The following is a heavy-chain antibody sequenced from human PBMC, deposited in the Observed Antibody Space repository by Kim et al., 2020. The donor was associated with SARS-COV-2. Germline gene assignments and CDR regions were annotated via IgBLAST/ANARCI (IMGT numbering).Heavy chain of an antibody. CDR1: GFRFSDYY. J-gene: IGHJ6*02. Sequence: GGSLRLSCAASGFRFSDYYLTWIRQAPGKGLEWVSYISSSGSTIYYADSVKGRFTISRDNAKNPLYLQMKSLRADDTAVYYCARGREDWSGYGATYHYYGLDVWGPGTTVTVSS. CDR2: ISSSGSTI. CDR3: ARGREDWSGYGATYHYYGLDV. V-gene: IGHV3-11*01. D-gene: IGHD3-3*01.